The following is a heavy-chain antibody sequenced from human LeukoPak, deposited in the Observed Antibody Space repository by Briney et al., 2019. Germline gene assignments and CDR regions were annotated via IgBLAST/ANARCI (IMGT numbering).Heavy chain of an antibody. CDR3: ASQTTVVNF. J-gene: IGHJ4*02. CDR2: IYYSGST. CDR1: GGSISSSSYY. Sequence: PSETLSLTCTVSGGSISSSSYYWGWIRQPPGKGLEWIGSIYYSGSTYYNPSLKSRVTISVDTSKNQFSLKLSSVTAADTAVYYCASQTTVVNFWGQGTLVTVSS. D-gene: IGHD4-23*01. V-gene: IGHV4-39*01.